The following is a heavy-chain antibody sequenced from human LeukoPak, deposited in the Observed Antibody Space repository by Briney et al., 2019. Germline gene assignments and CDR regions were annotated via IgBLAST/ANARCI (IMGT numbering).Heavy chain of an antibody. J-gene: IGHJ4*02. CDR1: GYTFTSYY. CDR2: INPTRGGT. D-gene: IGHD4-17*01. CDR3: AIVTTADGC. V-gene: IGHV1-2*02. Sequence: ASVKVSCKASGYTFTSYYIHWVRQAPGQGLEWMGWINPTRGGTNFAQKFQGRVTLTRDTSITTAYMELTGLISDDTAMYYCAIVTTADGCWGQGTPLTVSS.